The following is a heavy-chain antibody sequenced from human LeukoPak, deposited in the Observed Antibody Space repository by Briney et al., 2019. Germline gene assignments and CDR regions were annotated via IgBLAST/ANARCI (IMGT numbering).Heavy chain of an antibody. CDR1: GGTFSSYA. J-gene: IGHJ4*02. CDR2: IIPIFGTA. V-gene: IGHV1-69*13. CDR3: AREGFGVVTASDFDY. D-gene: IGHD2-21*02. Sequence: GASVKVSCKASGGTFSSYAISWVRQAPGQGLEWMGGIIPIFGTANYAQKFQGRVTITADESTSTAYMELSSLRSEDTAVYYCAREGFGVVTASDFDYWGQGTLVTVSS.